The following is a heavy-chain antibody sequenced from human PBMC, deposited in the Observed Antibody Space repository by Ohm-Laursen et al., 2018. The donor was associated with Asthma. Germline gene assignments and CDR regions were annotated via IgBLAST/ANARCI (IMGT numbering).Heavy chain of an antibody. CDR3: ARFGRDYRSHGMDV. J-gene: IGHJ6*02. V-gene: IGHV3-30-3*01. CDR2: ISSDGSHK. CDR1: GFTLSIYS. Sequence: SLRLSCTASGFTLSIYSMHWVRQAPGKGLEWVAVISSDGSHKYYADSVKGRVTISRDNSKNTLYLQMNSLRAEDTAVYYCARFGRDYRSHGMDVWGQGTTVTVSS. D-gene: IGHD4-11*01.